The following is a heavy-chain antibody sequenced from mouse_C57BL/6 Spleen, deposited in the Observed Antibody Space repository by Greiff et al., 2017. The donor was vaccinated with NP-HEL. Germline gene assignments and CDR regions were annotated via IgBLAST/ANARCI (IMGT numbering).Heavy chain of an antibody. V-gene: IGHV1-19*01. J-gene: IGHJ2*01. CDR3: ARNYGSSYDYCDY. CDR2: INPYNGGT. Sequence: EVQLQQSGPVLVKPGASVKMSCKASGYTFTDYYMNWVKQSHGKSLEWIGVINPYNGGTSYNQKFKGKATLTVDKSSSTAYMELNSLTSEDSAVYYCARNYGSSYDYCDYWGQGTTLTVSS. D-gene: IGHD1-1*01. CDR1: GYTFTDYY.